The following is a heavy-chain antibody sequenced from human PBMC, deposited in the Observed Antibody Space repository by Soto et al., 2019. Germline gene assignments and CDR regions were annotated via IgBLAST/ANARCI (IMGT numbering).Heavy chain of an antibody. D-gene: IGHD3-3*01. J-gene: IGHJ4*02. V-gene: IGHV3-30*18. Sequence: GGSLRLSWAASGFTFSSYGMHWVRQAPGKGLEWVAVISYDGSNKYYADSVKGRFTISRDNSKNTLYLQMNSLRAEDTAVYYCAKDSHDFWSGYYTDYFDPWGQGTLVTVSS. CDR2: ISYDGSNK. CDR1: GFTFSSYG. CDR3: AKDSHDFWSGYYTDYFDP.